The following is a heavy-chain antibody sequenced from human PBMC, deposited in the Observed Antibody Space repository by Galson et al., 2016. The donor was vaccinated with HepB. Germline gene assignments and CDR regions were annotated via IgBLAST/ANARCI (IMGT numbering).Heavy chain of an antibody. Sequence: SLRLSCAASGFTSSSYSMNWVRQAPRKGLEWVSFISSNSSYIYYRDSVKGRFTISRDNAKNSLYLQMNSLRAGDTAVYYCATRTYYSDTSGFYFQNWGQGTLVTVSS. J-gene: IGHJ1*01. CDR1: GFTSSSYS. CDR2: ISSNSSYI. D-gene: IGHD3-22*01. CDR3: ATRTYYSDTSGFYFQN. V-gene: IGHV3-21*01.